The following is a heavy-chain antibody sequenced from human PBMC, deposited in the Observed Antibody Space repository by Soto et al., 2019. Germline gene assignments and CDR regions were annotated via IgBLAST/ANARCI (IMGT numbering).Heavy chain of an antibody. D-gene: IGHD5-18*01. CDR1: GGSISSYY. V-gene: IGHV4-59*01. J-gene: IGHJ4*02. CDR3: ARDEGYSYGHFDY. Sequence: QVQLQESGPGLVKPSETLSLTCTVSGGSISSYYWSWIRQPPGKGLEWIGYIYYSGSTNYNPSLKSRVTISVVTSKNQFSLQLSSVTAADTAVFYCARDEGYSYGHFDYWGQGTLVTVSS. CDR2: IYYSGST.